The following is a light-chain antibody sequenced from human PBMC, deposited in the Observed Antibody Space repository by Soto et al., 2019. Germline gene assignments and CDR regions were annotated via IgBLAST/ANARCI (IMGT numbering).Light chain of an antibody. CDR2: DAS. J-gene: IGKJ4*01. CDR3: QQYNTYSSLT. CDR1: QSISSW. Sequence: DIPMTQSPATLSASVGDRVTITCGASQSISSWLAWYQQKPAKAPKLLIYDASSLESGVPSRFSGSGYGTEFTLTISSLQPDDFATYYCQQYNTYSSLTFGGGTKVDIK. V-gene: IGKV1-5*01.